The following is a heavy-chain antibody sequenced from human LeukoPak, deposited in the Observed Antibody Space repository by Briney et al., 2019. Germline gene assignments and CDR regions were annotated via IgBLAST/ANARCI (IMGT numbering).Heavy chain of an antibody. CDR2: INQDGSEK. V-gene: IGHV3-7*01. CDR3: AREQAGSSSLFFDY. D-gene: IGHD6-6*01. Sequence: PGGSLRLSCAASGFTFINAWMNWVRQAPGKGLEWVANINQDGSEKYYVDSVKGRFTISRDNAKNSLYLQMNRLRAEDTAVYYCAREQAGSSSLFFDYWGQGTLVTVSS. CDR1: GFTFINAW. J-gene: IGHJ4*02.